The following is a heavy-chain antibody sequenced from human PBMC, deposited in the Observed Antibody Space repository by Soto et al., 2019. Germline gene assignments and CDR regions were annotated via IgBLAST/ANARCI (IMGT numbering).Heavy chain of an antibody. J-gene: IGHJ5*02. CDR3: ARAGITMVRTPVGWFDP. CDR2: IYYSGST. D-gene: IGHD3-10*01. CDR1: GGSISSSSYY. Sequence: PSETLSLTCTVSGGSISSSSYYWGWIRQPPGKGLEWIGYIYYSGSTNYNPSLKSRVTISVDTSKDQFSLKLSSVTAADTAVYYCARAGITMVRTPVGWFDPWGQGTLVTVSS. V-gene: IGHV4-61*05.